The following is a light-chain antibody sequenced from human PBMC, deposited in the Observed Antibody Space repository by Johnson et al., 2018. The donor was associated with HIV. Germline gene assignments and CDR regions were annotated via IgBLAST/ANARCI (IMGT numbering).Light chain of an antibody. J-gene: IGLJ1*01. Sequence: QSMLTQPPSVSAAPGQKVTISCSESSSNIGNNYVSWYQQLPGTAPKLLIYDNNKRPSGIPDRFSGSKSGTSATLGITGLQTGDEADYYCGTWDSSLGGVFGTGTKVTVL. CDR3: GTWDSSLGGV. V-gene: IGLV1-51*01. CDR2: DNN. CDR1: SSNIGNNY.